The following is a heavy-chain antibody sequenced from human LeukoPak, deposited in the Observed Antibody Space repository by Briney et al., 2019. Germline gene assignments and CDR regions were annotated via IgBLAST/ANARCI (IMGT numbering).Heavy chain of an antibody. Sequence: AASVKVSCKASGYTFTSYDINWVRQATGQGLEWMGWMNPNSGNTGYAQKFQGRVTMTRNTSISTAYMELSSLRSEDTAVYYCARDVAGGGRPLSSYWYFDLWGRGTLVTVSS. CDR1: GYTFTSYD. J-gene: IGHJ2*01. CDR3: ARDVAGGGRPLSSYWYFDL. V-gene: IGHV1-8*01. D-gene: IGHD2-15*01. CDR2: MNPNSGNT.